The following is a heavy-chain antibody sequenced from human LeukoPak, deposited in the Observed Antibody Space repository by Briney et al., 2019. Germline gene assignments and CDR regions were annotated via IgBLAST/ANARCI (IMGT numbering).Heavy chain of an antibody. CDR3: AKDVYYDRYYYYYMEV. Sequence: GGSLRLSCAASGFTFSSYAMSWVRQAPGKGLEWVSAISGSGGSTYYADSVKGRFTISRDNSKNTLYLQMNSLRAEDTAVYYCAKDVYYDRYYYYYMEVWGKGTTVTVSS. CDR1: GFTFSSYA. D-gene: IGHD3-22*01. V-gene: IGHV3-23*01. J-gene: IGHJ6*03. CDR2: ISGSGGST.